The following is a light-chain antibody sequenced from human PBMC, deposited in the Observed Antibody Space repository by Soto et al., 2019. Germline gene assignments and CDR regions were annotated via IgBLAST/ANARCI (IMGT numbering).Light chain of an antibody. V-gene: IGKV2-28*01. J-gene: IGKJ4*01. Sequence: EIVMTQSPLSLPVTPGEPASISCRSSQSLLDSNGYNYLDWYLQKPGQSPRLLIYLGSNRASGVPDRFSGSGSGTDFTLKISRVEAEDVGVYYCMQTRPPGTFGGGTKVEI. CDR1: QSLLDSNGYNY. CDR3: MQTRPPGT. CDR2: LGS.